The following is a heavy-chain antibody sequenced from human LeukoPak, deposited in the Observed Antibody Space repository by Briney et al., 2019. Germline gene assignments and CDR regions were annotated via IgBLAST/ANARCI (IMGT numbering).Heavy chain of an antibody. CDR2: INHSRST. D-gene: IGHD1-14*01. CDR1: GGSVTSGSYY. J-gene: IGHJ5*02. CDR3: ASHSAEWARGWNWFDP. V-gene: IGHV4-39*01. Sequence: PSETLSLTCTVSGGSVTSGSYYWSWIRPPPGKGLEWIVEINHSRSTNYNPSLKSRVTISVDTYKNQLSLKLSLVTAAAPAVYYCASHSAEWARGWNWFDPWGQGTLVTVSS.